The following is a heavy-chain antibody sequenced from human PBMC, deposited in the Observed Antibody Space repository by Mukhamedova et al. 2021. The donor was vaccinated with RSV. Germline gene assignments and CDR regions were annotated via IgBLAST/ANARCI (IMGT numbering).Heavy chain of an antibody. CDR3: ARDWLGHAFDI. CDR1: SSYA. CDR2: ISYDGSNK. Sequence: SSYAMHWVRQAPGKGLEWVAVISYDGSNKYYADSVKGRFTISRDNSKNTLYLQMNSLRAEDTAVYYCARDWLGHAFDIWCQGTMV. J-gene: IGHJ3*02. D-gene: IGHD6-19*01. V-gene: IGHV3-30*04.